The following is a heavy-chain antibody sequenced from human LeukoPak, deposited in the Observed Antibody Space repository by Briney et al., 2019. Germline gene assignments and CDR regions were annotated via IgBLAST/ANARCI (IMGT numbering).Heavy chain of an antibody. V-gene: IGHV4-59*08. CDR1: GGSISSYY. CDR2: IYYSGST. D-gene: IGHD3-22*01. Sequence: SETLSLTCTVSGGSISSYYWSWIRQPPGKGLEWIGYIYYSGSTNYNPSLKSRVTISVDTSKNQFSLKLSSVTAADTAVYYCARQENYYDSSGYYYFDYWGQGTLVTVSS. J-gene: IGHJ4*02. CDR3: ARQENYYDSSGYYYFDY.